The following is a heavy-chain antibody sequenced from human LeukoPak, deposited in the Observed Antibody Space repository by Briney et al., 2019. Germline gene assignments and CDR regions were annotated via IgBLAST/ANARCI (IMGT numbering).Heavy chain of an antibody. D-gene: IGHD3-9*01. CDR2: IIPILGIA. CDR1: GGTFSSYA. J-gene: IGHJ4*02. V-gene: IGHV1-69*04. Sequence: SVKVSCKASGGTFSSYAISWVRQAPGQGLEWMGRIIPILGIANYAQKFQGRVTITADKSTNTAYMELSSLRSEDTAVYYCASHYDILTGYSDYWGQGTLVTVSS. CDR3: ASHYDILTGYSDY.